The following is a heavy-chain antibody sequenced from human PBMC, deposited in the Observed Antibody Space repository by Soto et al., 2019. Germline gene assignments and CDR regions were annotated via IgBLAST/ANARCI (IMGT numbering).Heavy chain of an antibody. V-gene: IGHV4-31*02. CDR2: GST. Sequence: GSTYYNPSLKSRVTISVDTSKNQFSLKLSSVTAADTAVYYCARALPYDSSGYRYYYYYGMDVWGQGTTVTVSS. D-gene: IGHD3-22*01. CDR3: ARALPYDSSGYRYYYYYGMDV. J-gene: IGHJ6*02.